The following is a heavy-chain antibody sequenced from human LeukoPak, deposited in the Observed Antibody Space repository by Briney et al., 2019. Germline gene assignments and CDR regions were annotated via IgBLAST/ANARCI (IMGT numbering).Heavy chain of an antibody. D-gene: IGHD1-26*01. CDR2: IDSVGNT. CDR3: IRIREREHQYGMDV. CDR1: GFPFSNYD. J-gene: IGHJ6*02. Sequence: GGSLRLSCAAYGFPFSNYDMHWVRQATGKGLEWDSAIDSVGNTYYSGSVKGRFTVSREDAQHSLYLQLSSLRDGDTAVYSCIRIREREHQYGMDVWGQGTLVTVSS. V-gene: IGHV3-13*01.